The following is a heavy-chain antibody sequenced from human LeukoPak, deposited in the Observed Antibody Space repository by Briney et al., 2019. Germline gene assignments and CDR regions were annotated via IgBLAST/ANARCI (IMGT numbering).Heavy chain of an antibody. CDR2: ITGSGAST. CDR1: GFTFDDYG. Sequence: GGSLRLSCAASGFTFDDYGMTWVRQAPGKGLEWVSAITGSGASTNYADSVKGRFTISRDNSKNTIYLQMNSLRAEDTAKYYCAKRSSISSGYFDFWGRGTLVTVSS. J-gene: IGHJ4*02. D-gene: IGHD3-22*01. V-gene: IGHV3-23*01. CDR3: AKRSSISSGYFDF.